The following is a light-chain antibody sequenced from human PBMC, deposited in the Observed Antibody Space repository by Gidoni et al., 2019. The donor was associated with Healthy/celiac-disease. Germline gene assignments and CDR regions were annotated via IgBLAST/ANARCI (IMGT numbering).Light chain of an antibody. CDR2: GAS. CDR3: QKYGSSPLYT. V-gene: IGKV3-20*01. J-gene: IGKJ2*01. CDR1: QSVSISY. Sequence: EIGLTQSPGTRSLSPGERATLSCRASQSVSISYLAWYQQKPGQASRLLIDGASSRATGIPDRFSGSGSGTDFTLTISRLEPEDFAVYYCQKYGSSPLYTFGQGTKLEIK.